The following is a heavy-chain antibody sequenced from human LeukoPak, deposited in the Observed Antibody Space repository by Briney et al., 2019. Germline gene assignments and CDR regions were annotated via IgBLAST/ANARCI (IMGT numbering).Heavy chain of an antibody. CDR1: GFTFSSYG. Sequence: GRSLRLSCAASGFTFSSYGMHWVRQAPGKGLEWVAVISYDGSNKYYADSVKGRFTVSRDNSKNTLYLQMNSLRAEDTAVYYCAKTQRLWALYYFDYWGQGTLVTVSS. V-gene: IGHV3-30*18. D-gene: IGHD3-16*01. CDR2: ISYDGSNK. J-gene: IGHJ4*02. CDR3: AKTQRLWALYYFDY.